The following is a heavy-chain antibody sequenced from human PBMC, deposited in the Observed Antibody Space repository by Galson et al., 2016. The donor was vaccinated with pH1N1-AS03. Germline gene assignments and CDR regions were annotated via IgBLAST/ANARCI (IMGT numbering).Heavy chain of an antibody. CDR2: ISTYNGNT. CDR1: DYTFTNYG. D-gene: IGHD6-6*01. Sequence: SVKVSCKASDYTFTNYGISWVRQAPGQGLEWMGWISTYNGNTNYAQKFQGRVTMTTDTSTSTAYMELRSLRSDDTAVYYWARDYSTSAQYYYYYYMDVWGKGTTVTVSS. V-gene: IGHV1-18*01. CDR3: ARDYSTSAQYYYYYYMDV. J-gene: IGHJ6*03.